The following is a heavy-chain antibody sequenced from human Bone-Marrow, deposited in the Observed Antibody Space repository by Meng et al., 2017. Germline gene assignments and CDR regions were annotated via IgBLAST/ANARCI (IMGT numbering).Heavy chain of an antibody. V-gene: IGHV4-39*02. J-gene: IGHJ4*02. D-gene: IGHD3-16*01. CDR1: GGSISSSSYY. CDR2: IYYSGIT. Sequence: GSLRLSCTVSGGSISSSSYYWGWIRQPPGKGLEWIGSIYYSGITYYNPALRSRIDISEDTSKNHFSLRLSSVTAADTAIYYCATGLGVAYCRYWGLGTLVTVSS. CDR3: ATGLGVAYCRY.